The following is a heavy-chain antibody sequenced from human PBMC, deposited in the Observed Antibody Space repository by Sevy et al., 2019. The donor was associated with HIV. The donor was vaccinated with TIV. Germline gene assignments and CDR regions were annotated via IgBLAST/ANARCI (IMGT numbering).Heavy chain of an antibody. CDR3: ARGKLWFGELGSYGMDV. Sequence: ASVKVSCKASGYTFTSYDINWVRQATGQGLEWMGWMNPNSGNTGYAQKFQGRVTMTRNTSISTAYMELSSLRSEDTAVYYCARGKLWFGELGSYGMDVWGQGTTVTVSS. V-gene: IGHV1-8*01. J-gene: IGHJ6*02. CDR2: MNPNSGNT. CDR1: GYTFTSYD. D-gene: IGHD3-10*01.